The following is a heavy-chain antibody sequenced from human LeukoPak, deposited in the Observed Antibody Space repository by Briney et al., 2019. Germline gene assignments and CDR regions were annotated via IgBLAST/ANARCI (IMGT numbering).Heavy chain of an antibody. CDR1: GGSISSSY. D-gene: IGHD1-1*01. Sequence: PETLSLTCTVSGGSISSSYWSWIRQPPGKGLEWIGYIYYSGSTNYNPSLKSRVTISVDTSKNQLSLKLSSVTAADTAVYYCASVGYADYWGRGTLVTVSS. CDR2: IYYSGST. V-gene: IGHV4-59*01. CDR3: ASVGYADY. J-gene: IGHJ4*02.